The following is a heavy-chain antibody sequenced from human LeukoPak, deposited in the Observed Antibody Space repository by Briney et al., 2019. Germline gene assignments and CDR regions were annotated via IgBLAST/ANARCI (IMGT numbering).Heavy chain of an antibody. J-gene: IGHJ1*01. D-gene: IGHD6-19*01. Sequence: HPGGSLRLSCAASGFTFSSYSMNWVRQAPGKGLEWVSYISSSSSTIYYADSVKGRFTISRDNAKNSLYLQMNSLRAEDTALYYCAKDIIAVAGKGYFQHWGQGTLVTVSS. V-gene: IGHV3-48*04. CDR1: GFTFSSYS. CDR3: AKDIIAVAGKGYFQH. CDR2: ISSSSSTI.